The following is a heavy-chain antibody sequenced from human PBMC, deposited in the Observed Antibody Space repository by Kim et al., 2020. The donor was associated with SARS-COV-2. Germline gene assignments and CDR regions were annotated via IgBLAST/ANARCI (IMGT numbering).Heavy chain of an antibody. Sequence: HPPHNSRVTIAENTTNNQFSLKLSSVTAADTAVYYCAGGWQQLVYYFDYWGQGTLVTVSS. D-gene: IGHD6-13*01. J-gene: IGHJ4*02. CDR3: AGGWQQLVYYFDY. V-gene: IGHV4-34*01.